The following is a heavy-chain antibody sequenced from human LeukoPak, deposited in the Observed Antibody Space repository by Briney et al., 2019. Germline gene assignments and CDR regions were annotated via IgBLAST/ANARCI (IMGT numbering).Heavy chain of an antibody. D-gene: IGHD4-17*01. J-gene: IGHJ6*02. V-gene: IGHV3-23*01. CDR1: GFTFSSYA. CDR2: ISGSGGST. Sequence: SGGSLRLSCAASGFTFSSYAMSWVRQAPGKGLEWVSAISGSGGSTYYADSVKGRFTISRDNSKNTLYLQTNSLRAEDTAVYYCAKLDTELYGDYARCGMDVWGQGTTVTVPS. CDR3: AKLDTELYGDYARCGMDV.